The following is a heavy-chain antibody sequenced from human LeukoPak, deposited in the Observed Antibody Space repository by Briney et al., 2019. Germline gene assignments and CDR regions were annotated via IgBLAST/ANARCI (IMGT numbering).Heavy chain of an antibody. V-gene: IGHV4-39*02. CDR1: GGSISSSSYY. D-gene: IGHD2-8*01. CDR3: ARERERDIVLMVYAIHIDY. J-gene: IGHJ4*02. CDR2: IYYSGST. Sequence: SETLSLTCTVSGGSISSSSYYWGWIRQPPGKGLEWIGSIYYSGSTYYNPSLKSRVTISVDTSKNQFSLKLSSVTAADTAVYYRARERERDIVLMVYAIHIDYWGQGTLVTVSS.